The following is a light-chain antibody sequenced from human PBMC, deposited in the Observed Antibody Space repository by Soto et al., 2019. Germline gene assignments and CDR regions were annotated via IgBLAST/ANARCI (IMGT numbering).Light chain of an antibody. CDR2: GAS. CDR1: QSISSW. Sequence: IQLPQSPSTLSASVGDRVTITCRASQSISSWLAWYQQKPGKPPKVLIYGASNLQSGVPSRFSGSGSGTEFTLTISSLQPDDFATYYCQHYNSYSEAFGQGTKVDI. CDR3: QHYNSYSEA. V-gene: IGKV1-5*01. J-gene: IGKJ1*01.